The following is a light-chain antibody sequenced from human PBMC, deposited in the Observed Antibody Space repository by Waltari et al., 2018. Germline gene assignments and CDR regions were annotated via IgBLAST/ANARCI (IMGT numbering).Light chain of an antibody. V-gene: IGKV3-20*01. Sequence: EIVLTQSPGTLSLSPGERATLSCRASQSVARALAWYQQKPGQPPRLLIYNTYTRATGVPDRFNGGGSGTDFSLTISRLEPEDFAVYYCQNYVRLPATFGQGTKVEIK. CDR3: QNYVRLPAT. CDR2: NTY. J-gene: IGKJ1*01. CDR1: QSVARA.